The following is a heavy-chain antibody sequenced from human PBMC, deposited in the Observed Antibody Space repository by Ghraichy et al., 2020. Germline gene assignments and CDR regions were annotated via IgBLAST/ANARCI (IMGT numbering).Heavy chain of an antibody. CDR1: GFTFSSYA. D-gene: IGHD4-17*01. CDR2: ISGSGGST. Sequence: GGSLRLSCVASGFTFSSYAMSWVRQAPGKGLEWVSAISGSGGSTYYADSVKGRFTISRDNSKNTLYLQMNSLRAEDTAVYYCAKSLGNGDYVGYYYMDVWGKGTTVTVSS. J-gene: IGHJ6*03. CDR3: AKSLGNGDYVGYYYMDV. V-gene: IGHV3-23*01.